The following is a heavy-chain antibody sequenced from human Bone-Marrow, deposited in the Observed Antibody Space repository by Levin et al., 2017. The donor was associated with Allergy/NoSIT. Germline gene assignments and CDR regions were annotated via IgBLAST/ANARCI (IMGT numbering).Heavy chain of an antibody. J-gene: IGHJ1*01. CDR3: AKDPWAGRGGSYYAVYFQH. V-gene: IGHV3-23*01. CDR2: ISGSGGST. Sequence: LSGGSLRLSCAASGFTFSSYAMSWVRQAPGKGLEWVSAISGSGGSTYYADSVKGRFTISRDNSKNTLYLQMNSLRAEDTAVYYCAKDPWAGRGGSYYAVYFQHWGQGTLVTVSS. CDR1: GFTFSSYA. D-gene: IGHD1-26*01.